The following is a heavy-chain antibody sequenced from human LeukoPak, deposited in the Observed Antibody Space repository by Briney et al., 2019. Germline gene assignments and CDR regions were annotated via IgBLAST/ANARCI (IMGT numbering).Heavy chain of an antibody. CDR3: ARASQALWFGELSNFYYMDV. J-gene: IGHJ6*03. D-gene: IGHD3-10*01. Sequence: SETLSLTCTVSGGSISSYHWSWIRQPPGKGLEWIGCIFYSGSTNYNPSLKSRVSISVDTSKNQFSLKLSSVTTADTAVYYCARASQALWFGELSNFYYMDVWGKGTTVTVSS. CDR2: IFYSGST. V-gene: IGHV4-59*01. CDR1: GGSISSYH.